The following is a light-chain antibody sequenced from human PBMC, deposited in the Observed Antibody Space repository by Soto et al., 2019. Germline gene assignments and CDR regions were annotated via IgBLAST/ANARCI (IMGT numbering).Light chain of an antibody. V-gene: IGKV3-11*01. CDR1: QSVSSY. J-gene: IGKJ4*01. CDR3: QQRSNWLT. CDR2: DAS. Sequence: VLTPTPATLSLSPGERATLFCRASQSVSSYLATYQHTPRQAPRLLIVDASNSHTGLPPRFSGSGYGTVFSLTSSILEPEDFSVYYCQQRSNWLTFGGGTKVDIK.